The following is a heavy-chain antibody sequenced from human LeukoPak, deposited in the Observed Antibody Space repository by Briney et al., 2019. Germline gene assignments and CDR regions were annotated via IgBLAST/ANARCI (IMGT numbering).Heavy chain of an antibody. V-gene: IGHV4-34*01. D-gene: IGHD3-10*01. CDR1: GRSFSCYY. CDR2: INDSGST. J-gene: IGHJ4*02. Sequence: PSATLSLTSAFYGRSFSCYYWCWIRPPPGKRVGVIGIINDSGSTNYTPSLKSRVTISLDTSKNHFSLKLTSVTAADAALYDCASGGSGGGSGSYFNYRLYYFDFWGQGTLVTVSS. CDR3: ASGGSGGGSGSYFNYRLYYFDF.